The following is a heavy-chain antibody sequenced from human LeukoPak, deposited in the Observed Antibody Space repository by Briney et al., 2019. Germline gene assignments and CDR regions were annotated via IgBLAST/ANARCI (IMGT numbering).Heavy chain of an antibody. Sequence: PGRSLRLSCAASGFTFSSYAMHCVRQAPGKGLEWVAVISYDGSNKYYADSVKGRFTISRDNSKNTLYLQMNSLRAGDTAVYYCARVQGGGAFDIWGQGTMVTVSS. CDR2: ISYDGSNK. D-gene: IGHD2-15*01. V-gene: IGHV3-30-3*01. CDR1: GFTFSSYA. J-gene: IGHJ3*02. CDR3: ARVQGGGAFDI.